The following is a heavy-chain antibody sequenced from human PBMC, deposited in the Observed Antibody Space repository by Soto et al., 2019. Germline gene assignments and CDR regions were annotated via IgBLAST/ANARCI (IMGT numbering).Heavy chain of an antibody. CDR2: NYYSGST. CDR1: GGSISSYY. J-gene: IGHJ4*02. Sequence: QVQLQESGPGLVKPSETLSLTCTVSGGSISSYYWSWIRQPPGKGLEWIGYNYYSGSTNYNPSLKSRVTISVDTSKNQCPLKLSSVTAADTAVYYCARSIAATIFDYWGQGTLVTVSS. D-gene: IGHD6-6*01. V-gene: IGHV4-59*01. CDR3: ARSIAATIFDY.